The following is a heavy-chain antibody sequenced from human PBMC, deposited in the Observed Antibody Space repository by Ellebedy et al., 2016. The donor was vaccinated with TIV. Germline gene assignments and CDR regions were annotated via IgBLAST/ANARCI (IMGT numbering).Heavy chain of an antibody. J-gene: IGHJ4*02. CDR2: MNPNSGNT. CDR3: ARATTVTNPDYYFNY. D-gene: IGHD4-17*01. Sequence: ASVKVSCXASGYTFTSYDINWVRQATGQGLEWMGWMNPNSGNTGYAQKLQGRVTMTTDTSTSTAYMELRSLRSDDTAVYYCARATTVTNPDYYFNYWGQGTLVTVSS. V-gene: IGHV1-8*01. CDR1: GYTFTSYD.